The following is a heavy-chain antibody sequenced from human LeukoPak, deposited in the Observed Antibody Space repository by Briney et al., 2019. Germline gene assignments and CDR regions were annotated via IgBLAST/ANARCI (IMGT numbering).Heavy chain of an antibody. Sequence: SVKVSCKASGYTFTSYGISWVRQAPGQGLEWMGRIIPIFGTANYAQKFQGRVTITTDESTSTAYMELSSLRSEDTAVYYCASGWYSYGLWAFDIWGQGTMVTVSS. D-gene: IGHD5-18*01. CDR3: ASGWYSYGLWAFDI. V-gene: IGHV1-69*05. CDR1: GYTFTSYG. CDR2: IIPIFGTA. J-gene: IGHJ3*02.